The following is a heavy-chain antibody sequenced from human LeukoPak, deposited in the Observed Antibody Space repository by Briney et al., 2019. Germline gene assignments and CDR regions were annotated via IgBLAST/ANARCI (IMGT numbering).Heavy chain of an antibody. CDR2: IYHSEST. V-gene: IGHV4-4*02. J-gene: IGHJ3*02. Sequence: PSVTLSLTCAVCGGPISSTNWWSWVRQPPGKGLEWIGEIYHSESTNYNPSLRSRITISVDKSKDQFSLRLSSVTAADTAVYYCARKIGSSGAFDIWGQGTMVTVSS. CDR3: ARKIGSSGAFDI. CDR1: GGPISSTNW. D-gene: IGHD1-26*01.